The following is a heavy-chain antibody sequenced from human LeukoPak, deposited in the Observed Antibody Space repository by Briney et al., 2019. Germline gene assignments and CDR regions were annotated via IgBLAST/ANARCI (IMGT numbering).Heavy chain of an antibody. V-gene: IGHV4-39*01. CDR2: IYSSGST. D-gene: IGHD3-16*01. J-gene: IGHJ4*02. Sequence: SETLSLTCTVSGGSISSSSYYWGWIRQPPGKGLEWTGSIYSSGSTYDNPSLKSRVTISVDTSKNQFSLKLSSVTAADTAVYYCARLGQDLDYWGQGTLVTVSS. CDR3: ARLGQDLDY. CDR1: GGSISSSSYY.